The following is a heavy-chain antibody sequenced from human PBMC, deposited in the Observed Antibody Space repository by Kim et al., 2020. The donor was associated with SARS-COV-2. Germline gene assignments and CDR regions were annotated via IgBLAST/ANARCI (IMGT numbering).Heavy chain of an antibody. Sequence: ASVKVPCKASGYTFTSYAMNWVRQAPGQGLEWMGWINTNTGNPTYAQGFTGRFVFSLDTSVSTAYLQISSLKAEDTAVYYCASTDYGDYYPYYYGMDVWGQGTTVTVSS. CDR2: INTNTGNP. CDR3: ASTDYGDYYPYYYGMDV. D-gene: IGHD4-17*01. CDR1: GYTFTSYA. J-gene: IGHJ6*02. V-gene: IGHV7-4-1*02.